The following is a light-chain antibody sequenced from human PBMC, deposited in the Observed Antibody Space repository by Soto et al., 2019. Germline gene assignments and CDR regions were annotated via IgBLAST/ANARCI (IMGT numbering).Light chain of an antibody. CDR3: QQYNSYSALT. CDR1: QSISSW. Sequence: DIQMTQSPSTLSASVGDRVTITCRPSQSISSWLAWYQQKPGKAPKLLIYKASSLESGVPSRFSGSGSGTEFTLIISSLQPDDVATYYCQQYNSYSALTFGGGTKV. V-gene: IGKV1-5*03. CDR2: KAS. J-gene: IGKJ4*01.